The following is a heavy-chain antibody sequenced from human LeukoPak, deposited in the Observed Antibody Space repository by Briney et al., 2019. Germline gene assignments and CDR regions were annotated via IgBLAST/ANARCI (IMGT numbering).Heavy chain of an antibody. D-gene: IGHD3-10*01. CDR2: ISSSGSTI. CDR1: GFTFSSYE. Sequence: PVGSLRLSCAASGFTFSSYEMNWVRQAPGKGLEWVSYISSSGSTIYYADSVKGRFTISRDNAKNSLYLQMNSLRAEDTAVYYCARAPNRITMVRGVIITQPFQHWGQGTLVTDSS. V-gene: IGHV3-48*03. CDR3: ARAPNRITMVRGVIITQPFQH. J-gene: IGHJ1*01.